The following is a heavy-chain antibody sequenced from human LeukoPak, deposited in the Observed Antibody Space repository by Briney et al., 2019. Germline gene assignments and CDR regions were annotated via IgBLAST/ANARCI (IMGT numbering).Heavy chain of an antibody. D-gene: IGHD3-22*01. Sequence: GGPLRLSCAASGFTFSSYAMHWVRQAPRKGLEYVSAISSYGGSTYYANSVKCRFTISRDNSKNTLYLQMGSLRAEDMAVYYCARDYYDSSGYEEGGYYYYMDVWGKGTTVTVSS. V-gene: IGHV3-64*01. CDR3: ARDYYDSSGYEEGGYYYYMDV. J-gene: IGHJ6*03. CDR1: GFTFSSYA. CDR2: ISSYGGST.